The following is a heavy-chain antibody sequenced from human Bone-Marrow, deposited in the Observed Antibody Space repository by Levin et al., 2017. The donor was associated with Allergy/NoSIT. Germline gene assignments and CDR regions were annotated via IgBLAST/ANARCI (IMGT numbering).Heavy chain of an antibody. J-gene: IGHJ5*01. CDR2: IYPGDSER. Sequence: PGGSLRLSCKGSGYTFRTYWIGWVRQPSGKGLEWVAIIYPGDSERRVSPSFQGQVTISADKSTAVAYLPRGSLRASDTAIYYCVRRAGEFCSGDNCPNWCDSWGQGTPVIVSS. D-gene: IGHD2-15*01. V-gene: IGHV5-51*01. CDR3: VRRAGEFCSGDNCPNWCDS. CDR1: GYTFRTYW.